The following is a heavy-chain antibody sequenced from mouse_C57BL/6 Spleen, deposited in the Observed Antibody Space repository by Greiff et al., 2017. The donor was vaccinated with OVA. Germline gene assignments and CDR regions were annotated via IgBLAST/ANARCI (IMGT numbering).Heavy chain of an antibody. Sequence: VQLQESGAELVRPGASVKLSCKASGYTFTDYYINWVKQRPGQGLEWIARIYPGSGNTYYNEKFKGKATLTAEKSSSTAYMQLSSLTSEDSAVYFCAREGELGRDYAMDYWGQGTSVTVSS. J-gene: IGHJ4*01. CDR2: IYPGSGNT. CDR3: AREGELGRDYAMDY. D-gene: IGHD4-1*01. V-gene: IGHV1-76*01. CDR1: GYTFTDYY.